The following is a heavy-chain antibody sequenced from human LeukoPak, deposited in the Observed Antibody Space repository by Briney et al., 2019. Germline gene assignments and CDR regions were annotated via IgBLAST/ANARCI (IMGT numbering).Heavy chain of an antibody. CDR1: GFTFSSYG. J-gene: IGHJ4*02. CDR2: ISYDGSNK. CDR3: AKDVSAYYYDSSGLDY. Sequence: PGGSLRLSCAASGFTFSSYGMHWVRQAPGKGLEWVAVISYDGSNKYYADSVKGRFTISRDNSKNTLYLQMNSLRAEDTAVYYCAKDVSAYYYDSSGLDYWGQGTLVTVSS. V-gene: IGHV3-30*18. D-gene: IGHD3-22*01.